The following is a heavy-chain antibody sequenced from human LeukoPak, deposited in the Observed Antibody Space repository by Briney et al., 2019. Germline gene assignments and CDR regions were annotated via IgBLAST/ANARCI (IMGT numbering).Heavy chain of an antibody. CDR3: ARDLYYDYVWGSYRPPARYYYYGMDV. D-gene: IGHD3-16*02. Sequence: ASVTVSCTASGYTFTSYDINWVRQAPGQGLEWMGWMNPNSGNTGYAQKFQGRVTMTRNTSISTAYMELSSLRSEDTAVYYCARDLYYDYVWGSYRPPARYYYYGMDVWGQGTTVTVSS. J-gene: IGHJ6*02. V-gene: IGHV1-8*01. CDR2: MNPNSGNT. CDR1: GYTFTSYD.